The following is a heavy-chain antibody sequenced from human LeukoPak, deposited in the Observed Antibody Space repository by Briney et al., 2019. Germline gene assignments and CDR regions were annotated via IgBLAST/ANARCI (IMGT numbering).Heavy chain of an antibody. J-gene: IGHJ4*02. Sequence: SGPTLVKPTQPLTLTCTFSGFSLSTSGVGVGWIRQPPGKALEWLALIYWDDDKRYSPSLKSRLTITKDTSKNQVVLTMTNMDPVDTATYYCAHSRIRYFDWLLYPYYFDYWGQGTLVTVSS. CDR1: GFSLSTSGVG. V-gene: IGHV2-5*02. CDR3: AHSRIRYFDWLLYPYYFDY. D-gene: IGHD3-9*01. CDR2: IYWDDDK.